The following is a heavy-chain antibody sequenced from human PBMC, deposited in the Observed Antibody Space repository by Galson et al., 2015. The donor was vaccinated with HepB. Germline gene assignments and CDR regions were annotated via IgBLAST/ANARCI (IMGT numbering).Heavy chain of an antibody. V-gene: IGHV1-69*04. D-gene: IGHD5-18*01. J-gene: IGHJ4*02. CDR1: GGTFSSYA. CDR2: IIPILGIA. Sequence: SVKVSCKASGGTFSSYAISWVRQAPGQGLEWMGRIIPILGIANYAQKFQGRVTITADKSTSTAYMELSSLRSEDTAVYYCASSGGQYSYGYRWGFDYWGQGTLVTVSS. CDR3: ASSGGQYSYGYRWGFDY.